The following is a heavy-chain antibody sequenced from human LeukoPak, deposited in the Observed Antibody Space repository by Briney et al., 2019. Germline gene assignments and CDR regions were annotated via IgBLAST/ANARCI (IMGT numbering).Heavy chain of an antibody. Sequence: GGSLRLSCAVSGFTVSGNYMSWVRQAPGKGLEWVSLIYSGGTTYCADSVKGRFTISRDNSKNTLYLQMNSLRAEDTAVYYCAKDYYDSSGYYPPPGYWGQGTLVTVSS. CDR2: IYSGGTT. J-gene: IGHJ4*02. CDR3: AKDYYDSSGYYPPPGY. V-gene: IGHV3-53*01. CDR1: GFTVSGNY. D-gene: IGHD3-22*01.